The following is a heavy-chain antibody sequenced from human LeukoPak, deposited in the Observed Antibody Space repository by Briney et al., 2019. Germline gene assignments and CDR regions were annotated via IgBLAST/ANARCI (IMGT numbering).Heavy chain of an antibody. J-gene: IGHJ4*02. CDR2: ISSSSSYI. CDR1: GFTFSSYS. Sequence: GGSLRLSCAASGFTFSSYSMNWVRQAPGKGLEWVSSISSSSSYIYYADSVKGRFTISRDNSKNTLYLQMNSLRAEDTAVYYCARVPTKGLFLERLLPYFDYWGQGTLVTVSS. CDR3: ARVPTKGLFLERLLPYFDY. V-gene: IGHV3-21*01. D-gene: IGHD3-3*01.